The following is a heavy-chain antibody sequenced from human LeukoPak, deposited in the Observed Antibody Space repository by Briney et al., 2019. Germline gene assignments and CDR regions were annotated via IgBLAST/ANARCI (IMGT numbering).Heavy chain of an antibody. CDR2: NPSGDPT. CDR3: TVNYCSGGSCYML. J-gene: IGHJ4*02. CDR1: GYTFTSYY. D-gene: IGHD2-15*01. Sequence: ASAKVSCKASGYTFTSYYMHWVRQAPGQGLEWVGINPSGDPTTYAQKFQGRVTMTSDMSTSTVYMELSSLRSEDTAVYYCTVNYCSGGSCYMLWGQGTLVTVSS. V-gene: IGHV1-46*01.